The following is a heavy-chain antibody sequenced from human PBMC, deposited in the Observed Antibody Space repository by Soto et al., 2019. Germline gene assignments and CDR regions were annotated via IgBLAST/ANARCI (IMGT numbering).Heavy chain of an antibody. CDR2: IKQDESKR. Sequence: EVQLVESGGGLVQPGGSLRLSCAASGFTFSSYWMTWVRQAPGKGLEWVANIKQDESKRYYVDSVECRFTISRDTAQHSLFLQMDSLRADDTAVYDCAKDSSPACNSWWYEAFYIWVRGTMVTVSS. CDR3: AKDSSPACNSWWYEAFYI. V-gene: IGHV3-7*05. D-gene: IGHD2-15*01. CDR1: GFTFSSYW. J-gene: IGHJ3*02.